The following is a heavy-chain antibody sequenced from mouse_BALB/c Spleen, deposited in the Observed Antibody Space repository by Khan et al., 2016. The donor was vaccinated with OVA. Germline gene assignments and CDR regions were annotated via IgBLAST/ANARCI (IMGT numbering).Heavy chain of an antibody. CDR2: INPSDGDT. CDR3: TRSGYGTFAY. CDR1: GYTFTSYY. D-gene: IGHD2-1*01. J-gene: IGHJ3*01. Sequence: QVQLQQSGAELVKPGASVKLSCKASGYTFTSYYMYWVKQRPGQGLEWIGEINPSDGDTNFNEKFKSKATLTVDESSSTVYMQLSSLTSEDSAVYYCTRSGYGTFAYWGQGTLVTVSA. V-gene: IGHV1S81*02.